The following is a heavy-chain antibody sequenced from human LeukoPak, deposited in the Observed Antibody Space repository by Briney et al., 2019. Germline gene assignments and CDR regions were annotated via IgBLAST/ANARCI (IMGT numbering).Heavy chain of an antibody. CDR1: GFPFTNAW. D-gene: IGHD3-22*01. CDR3: IATYYYDSRGSIAQANFDY. CDR2: IKGKNDGATT. V-gene: IGHV3-15*01. J-gene: IGHJ4*02. Sequence: GGSLRLSCAASGFPFTNAWMSWVRQAPGKGLEWVGRIKGKNDGATTDYAAPVKGRFTISRDDSKTTLYLQMNSLKTEDTALYYCIATYYYDSRGSIAQANFDYWGQGTLVTVSS.